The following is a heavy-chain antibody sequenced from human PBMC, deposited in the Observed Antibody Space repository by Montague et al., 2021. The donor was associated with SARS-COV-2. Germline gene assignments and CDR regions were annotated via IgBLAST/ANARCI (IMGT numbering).Heavy chain of an antibody. J-gene: IGHJ4*02. D-gene: IGHD3-3*01. Sequence: TLSLTCTVSGGSISSGSYYWSWIRQPAGKGLEWIGRIYTSGSTNYNPSLKSRVTISVDTYKNQFSLKLSSVTAADTAVYYCARADFWSGYLYFDYWGQGTLVTASS. CDR1: GGSISSGSYY. CDR2: IYTSGST. V-gene: IGHV4-61*02. CDR3: ARADFWSGYLYFDY.